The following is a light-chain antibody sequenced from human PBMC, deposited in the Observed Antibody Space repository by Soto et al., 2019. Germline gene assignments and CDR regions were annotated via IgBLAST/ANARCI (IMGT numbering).Light chain of an antibody. CDR1: DSDVGGYNY. CDR3: SSFTSSITPHVV. J-gene: IGLJ2*01. Sequence: QSALTQPASVSGSPGQSITISCTGTDSDVGGYNYVSWYQQHPGKAPKLMIYGVSHRPSGVSNRFAASKSGNTASLTISGLQAEDEADYYCSSFTSSITPHVVFGGGTKLTVL. V-gene: IGLV2-14*01. CDR2: GVS.